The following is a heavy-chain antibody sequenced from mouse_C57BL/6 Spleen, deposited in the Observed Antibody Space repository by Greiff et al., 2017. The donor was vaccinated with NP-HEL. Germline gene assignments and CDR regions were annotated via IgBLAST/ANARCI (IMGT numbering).Heavy chain of an antibody. CDR1: GYTFTSYT. D-gene: IGHD1-1*01. V-gene: IGHV1-4*01. CDR2: INPSSGYT. CDR3: ARSGTTVVAPFAY. J-gene: IGHJ3*01. Sequence: VKVVESGAELARPGASVKMSCKASGYTFTSYTMHWVKQRPGQGLEWIGYINPSSGYTKYNQKFKDKATLTADKSSSTAYMQLSSLTSEDSAVYYCARSGTTVVAPFAYWGQGTLVTVSA.